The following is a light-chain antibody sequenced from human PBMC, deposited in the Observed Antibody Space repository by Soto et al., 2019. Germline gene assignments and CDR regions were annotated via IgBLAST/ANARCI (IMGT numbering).Light chain of an antibody. Sequence: QSALTQPASVSGSPGQSITISCTGTSSDVGGYNYISGYQQHPGKAPKLMIYEVSNRPSGVSNRFSGSKSGNTAALTISGLQAEDEADYYCSSYTSSSIDYVYGTGNKVTVL. CDR2: EVS. V-gene: IGLV2-14*01. CDR1: SSDVGGYNY. J-gene: IGLJ1*01. CDR3: SSYTSSSIDYV.